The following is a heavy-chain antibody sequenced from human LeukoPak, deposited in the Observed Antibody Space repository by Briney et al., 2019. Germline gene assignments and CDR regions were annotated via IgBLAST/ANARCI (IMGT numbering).Heavy chain of an antibody. CDR3: ARGGALYYYDSSGYPDY. V-gene: IGHV1-2*04. Sequence: ASVKVSCKASGYTFTSYHLHWVRQAPGQGLEWMGWINPNSGGTNYAQKFQGWVTMTRDTSISTAYMELSRLRSDDTAVYYCARGGALYYYDSSGYPDYWGQGTLVTVSS. J-gene: IGHJ4*02. CDR1: GYTFTSYH. D-gene: IGHD3-22*01. CDR2: INPNSGGT.